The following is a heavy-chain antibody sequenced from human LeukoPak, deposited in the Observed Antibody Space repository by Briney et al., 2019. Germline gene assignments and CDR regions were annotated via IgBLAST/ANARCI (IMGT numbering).Heavy chain of an antibody. CDR3: ARALSTHFDP. J-gene: IGHJ5*02. Sequence: GGSLRLSCAASGFTFSDYDMSWIRQAPGRGLESVSYISTSSEYIRDADSVKGRLTISRDNAKNSLYLQMNSLGAEDTAIYYCARALSTHFDPWGQGTLVTVSS. CDR2: ISTSSEYI. V-gene: IGHV3-11*05. CDR1: GFTFSDYD. D-gene: IGHD2-2*01.